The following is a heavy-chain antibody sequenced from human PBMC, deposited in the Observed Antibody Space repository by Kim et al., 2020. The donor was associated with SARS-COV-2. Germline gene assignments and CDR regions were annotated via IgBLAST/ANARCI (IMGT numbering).Heavy chain of an antibody. J-gene: IGHJ6*02. V-gene: IGHV1-2*02. CDR3: ARGTVAAPGMDV. CDR1: GYTFTGYY. CDR2: NIPASHDT. Sequence: ASGKVSCKAYGYTFTGYYIHWVRQAPGQGLEWIGWNIPASHDTKYGQNFQGRVTMNKATSISTAYMELSRLTSDDTAVYYCARGTVAAPGMDVWGQGTAVTVSS. D-gene: IGHD6-13*01.